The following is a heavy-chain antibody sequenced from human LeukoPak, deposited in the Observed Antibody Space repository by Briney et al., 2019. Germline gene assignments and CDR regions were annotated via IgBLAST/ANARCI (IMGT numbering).Heavy chain of an antibody. Sequence: SETLSLTCTVSGGSISSGDYYWSWIRQPPGKGLEWIAYMYYSGNTYYNPSHKSRVTMSADTSKNQLSLKLSSVTAADTAVYYCARPYYYDSRIDPWGQGILVTVSS. CDR1: GGSISSGDYY. V-gene: IGHV4-30-4*01. CDR3: ARPYYYDSRIDP. J-gene: IGHJ5*02. CDR2: MYYSGNT. D-gene: IGHD3-22*01.